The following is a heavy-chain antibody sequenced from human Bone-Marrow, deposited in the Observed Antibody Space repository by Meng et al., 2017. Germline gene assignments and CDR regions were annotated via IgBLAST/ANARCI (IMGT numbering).Heavy chain of an antibody. Sequence: QLHASAPKLVGPLQTLSLTCTLSGASVSSGSYYWSWIRQPPGKGLEWIGHIYYSGSTNYNPSLKSRVTISVDTSKNQFSLKLSSVTAADTAVYFCARSSTSPASYFFDYWGQGTLVTVSS. V-gene: IGHV4-61*01. CDR1: GASVSSGSYY. D-gene: IGHD6-6*01. CDR2: IYYSGST. J-gene: IGHJ4*02. CDR3: ARSSTSPASYFFDY.